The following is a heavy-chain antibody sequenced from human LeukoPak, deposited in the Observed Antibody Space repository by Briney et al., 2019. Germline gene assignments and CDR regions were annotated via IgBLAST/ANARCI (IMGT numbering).Heavy chain of an antibody. J-gene: IGHJ3*01. V-gene: IGHV4-34*01. CDR3: AKAPYLCSGS. CDR2: INHSGST. CDR1: GRSFRDYY. Sequence: SETLSLTCAVSGRSFRDYYWSWIRQPPGKGLEWIGEINHSGSTNYNPSLKSRVTISLDTSKNQFSLKLTSVTAADTAVYYCAKAPYLCSGSWGQGILVAVSS. D-gene: IGHD2-15*01.